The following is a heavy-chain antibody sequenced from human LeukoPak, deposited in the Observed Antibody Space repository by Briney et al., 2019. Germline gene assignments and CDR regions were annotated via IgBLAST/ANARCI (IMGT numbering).Heavy chain of an antibody. CDR3: ARQPVNTAAFDI. CDR1: GGSINAYY. D-gene: IGHD5-18*01. V-gene: IGHV4-59*08. CDR2: VRDNGEN. J-gene: IGHJ3*02. Sequence: PSETLSLTCTVSGGSINAYYWSWIRQPPGKGLEWIAYVRDNGENNYNPSLKSRVAISVDTANNQISLRLNFVTAADTVIYYCARQPVNTAAFDIWGLGTMVTVSS.